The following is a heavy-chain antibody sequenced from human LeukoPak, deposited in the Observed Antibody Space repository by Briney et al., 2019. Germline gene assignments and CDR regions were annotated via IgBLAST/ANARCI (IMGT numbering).Heavy chain of an antibody. CDR2: IYYRGNA. J-gene: IGHJ4*02. V-gene: IGHV4-39*07. D-gene: IGHD3-22*01. CDR1: GGSISSSNYY. CDR3: AREEDRSGD. Sequence: PSETLSLTGTVSGGSISSSNYYWAWIRQPPGQGLEWIGSIYYRGNAYYNPSLKSRVTISVDTSKNQFSLSLSSVTAADTAVYYCAREEDRSGDWGQGTLVTVTS.